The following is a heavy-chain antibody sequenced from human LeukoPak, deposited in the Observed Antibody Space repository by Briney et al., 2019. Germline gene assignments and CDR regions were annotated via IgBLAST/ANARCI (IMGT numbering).Heavy chain of an antibody. D-gene: IGHD5-18*01. CDR1: GYTFTSYA. V-gene: IGHV7-4-1*02. J-gene: IGHJ4*02. Sequence: ASVKVSCKASGYTFTSYAMNWVRQAPGQGLEWMGWINTNTGNPTYAQGFTGRFVFSLDTSVSTAYLQISSLKAEDTAVYYCARALSGYSYGYAGPYDTLDYWGQGTLVTVSS. CDR3: ARALSGYSYGYAGPYDTLDY. CDR2: INTNTGNP.